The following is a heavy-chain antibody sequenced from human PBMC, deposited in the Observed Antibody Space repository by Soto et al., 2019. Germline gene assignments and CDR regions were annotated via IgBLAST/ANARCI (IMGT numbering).Heavy chain of an antibody. CDR1: GFTSSNYG. V-gene: IGHV3-23*01. CDR2: VSGTGTSR. CDR3: AKDLHYYDSSGYYSGGFDC. J-gene: IGHJ4*02. D-gene: IGHD3-22*01. Sequence: PGGSLRLSCAASGFTSSNYGMTWVRQAPGKGLEWVSAVSGTGTSRYYADSVKGRFTISRDNSDNTVYLQMNSLRAEDTAVYYCAKDLHYYDSSGYYSGGFDCWGQGTLVTVSS.